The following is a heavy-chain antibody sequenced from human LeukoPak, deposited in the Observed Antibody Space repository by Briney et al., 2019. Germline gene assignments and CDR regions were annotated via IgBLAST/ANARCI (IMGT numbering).Heavy chain of an antibody. V-gene: IGHV4-59*01. CDR1: GGSISTYY. J-gene: IGHJ4*02. CDR2: VYYSGST. Sequence: SETLSLTCTVSGGSISTYYWSWIRQPPGKGLEWIGYVYYSGSTNYNPSLKSRVTISVDTSKNQFSLKLSSVTAADTAVYYCARDLGDGRGYSIDYWGQGTLVTVSS. CDR3: ARDLGDGRGYSIDY. D-gene: IGHD3-22*01.